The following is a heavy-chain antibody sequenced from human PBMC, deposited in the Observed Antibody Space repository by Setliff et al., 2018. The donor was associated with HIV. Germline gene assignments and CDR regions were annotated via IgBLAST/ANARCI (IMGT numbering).Heavy chain of an antibody. CDR1: GRTSSDLW. Sequence: GGSLRLSCTASGRTSSDLWMSWVRQAPGKGLEWVGRIKSRGYGGTTDYAASVEGRFTILGDDSKNMLYLEMSNLQTEDTAMYYCTHMGHYFDGTGYNGVYYFDYWGQGALVTVSS. V-gene: IGHV3-15*01. CDR2: IKSRGYGGTT. D-gene: IGHD3-22*01. J-gene: IGHJ4*02. CDR3: THMGHYFDGTGYNGVYYFDY.